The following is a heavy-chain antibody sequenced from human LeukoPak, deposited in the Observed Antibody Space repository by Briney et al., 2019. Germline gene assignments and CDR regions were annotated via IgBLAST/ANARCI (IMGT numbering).Heavy chain of an antibody. D-gene: IGHD1-26*01. V-gene: IGHV3-23*01. J-gene: IGHJ5*02. Sequence: GGSLRLSCAASGLTFSRYAMSWVRQAPGKGLEWVSTSSGTGGTTYYADSVKGRFNIARDNSKNTLYLKMSSLRAEDTAVYYCAKVAYSGTYARKGWFDPWGQGTLVTVSS. CDR1: GLTFSRYA. CDR2: SSGTGGTT. CDR3: AKVAYSGTYARKGWFDP.